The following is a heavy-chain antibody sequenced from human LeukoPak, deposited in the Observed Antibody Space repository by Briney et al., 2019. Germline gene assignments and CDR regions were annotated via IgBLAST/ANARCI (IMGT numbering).Heavy chain of an antibody. CDR1: GYTFTDCY. Sequence: ASVKVSCKASGYTFTDCYLQWVRQAPGQGLEWMGWMNPNSGDANYAQKFQGRVTMTRDTSISTAYMELYRLKSDDTAVYYCAREHSGSYSIGYWGQGTLVTVSS. J-gene: IGHJ4*02. CDR3: AREHSGSYSIGY. V-gene: IGHV1-2*02. D-gene: IGHD1-26*01. CDR2: MNPNSGDA.